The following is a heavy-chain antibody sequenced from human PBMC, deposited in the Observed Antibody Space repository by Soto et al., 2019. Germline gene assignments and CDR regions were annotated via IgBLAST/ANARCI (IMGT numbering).Heavy chain of an antibody. J-gene: IGHJ6*02. D-gene: IGHD2-2*01. CDR2: ISYDGSNK. CDR1: GFTFSSYG. CDR3: AKGQHCSTTSCYFYYYGVDV. V-gene: IGHV3-30*18. Sequence: PGGSLRLSCAASGFTFSSYGMHWVRQATGKGLEWVAVISYDGSNKYYADSVKGRLTISRDNSKNTLYLQINSLRAEDTAVYYCAKGQHCSTTSCYFYYYGVDVWGQGTTVTVSS.